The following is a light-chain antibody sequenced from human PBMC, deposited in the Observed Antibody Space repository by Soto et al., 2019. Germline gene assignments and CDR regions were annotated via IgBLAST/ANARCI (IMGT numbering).Light chain of an antibody. J-gene: IGKJ5*01. CDR2: GAS. CDR1: LSVVSSY. CDR3: QQYGSSPVT. Sequence: ENVLTQSPGALSLSPGERATLSCWASLSVVSSYLAWYQQKPGQAPRLLIYGASTRATGTPDRFSGSGSGXXXXLTXXRLEXEXXXXYYCQQYGSSPVTFGQGTRLEI. V-gene: IGKV3-20*01.